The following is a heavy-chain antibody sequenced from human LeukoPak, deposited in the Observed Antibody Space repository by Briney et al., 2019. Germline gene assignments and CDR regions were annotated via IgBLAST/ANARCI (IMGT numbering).Heavy chain of an antibody. CDR1: GGSISSGDYY. D-gene: IGHD3-16*01. CDR3: ARGLGVPTEYYYYYGMDV. Sequence: SETLSLTCTVSGGSISSGDYYWSWVRQPPGKGLEWIGYIYYSGSTYYNPPLKSRVTISVDTSKNQFSLKLSSVTAADTAVYYCARGLGVPTEYYYYYGMDVWGQGTTVTVSS. CDR2: IYYSGST. V-gene: IGHV4-30-4*01. J-gene: IGHJ6*02.